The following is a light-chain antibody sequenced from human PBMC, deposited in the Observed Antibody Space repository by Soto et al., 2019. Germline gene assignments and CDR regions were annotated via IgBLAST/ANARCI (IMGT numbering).Light chain of an antibody. V-gene: IGKV3-15*01. CDR3: HQNKKWPPETLT. Sequence: EIVLTQSPATLSVSPGERATLSCRASQSVSNNLAWYQHKPGQAPRLLIYDASTRATGIPARFSGSGSGTDFTLIISSLQSEDFAVYYCHQNKKWPPETLTLGGGTKVEI. J-gene: IGKJ4*01. CDR1: QSVSNN. CDR2: DAS.